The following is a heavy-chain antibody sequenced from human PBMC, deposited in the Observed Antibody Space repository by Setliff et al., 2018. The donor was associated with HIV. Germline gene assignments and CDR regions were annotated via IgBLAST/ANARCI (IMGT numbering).Heavy chain of an antibody. V-gene: IGHV4-39*01. CDR3: ARLSGGMVPNY. CDR2: IHHSGTA. CDR1: GGSITRTPYY. J-gene: IGHJ4*02. D-gene: IGHD3-10*01. Sequence: PSETLSLTCTVSGGSITRTPYYWGWIRQPPGKGLEWIGSIHHSGTAYDNPSLKSRVTISVDPSKNQILLRLSSVTAADTAVYYCARLSGGMVPNYWGQGTLVTVYS.